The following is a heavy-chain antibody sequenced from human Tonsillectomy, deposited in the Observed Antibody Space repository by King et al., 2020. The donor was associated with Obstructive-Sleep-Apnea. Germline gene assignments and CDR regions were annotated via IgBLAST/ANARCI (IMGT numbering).Heavy chain of an antibody. D-gene: IGHD4/OR15-4a*01. Sequence: QLQESGPGLVKPSETLSLTCTVSGESINNYYWSWIRQPPGKGLEWIGYMYYSGDTNYNPSLKSRVTISADTSKIQFSLRLSSVTAADTAVYYCARHRGVEDYGGYGDYFDYWGQGTLVTVSS. CDR1: GESINNYY. CDR2: MYYSGDT. J-gene: IGHJ4*02. V-gene: IGHV4-59*08. CDR3: ARHRGVEDYGGYGDYFDY.